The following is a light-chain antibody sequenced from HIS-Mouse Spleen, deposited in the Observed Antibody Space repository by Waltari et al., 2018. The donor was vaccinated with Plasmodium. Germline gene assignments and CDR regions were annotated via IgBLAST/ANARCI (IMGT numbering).Light chain of an antibody. J-gene: IGKJ3*01. V-gene: IGKV3-15*01. Sequence: EIVMTQSPATLSVSPGERATLACRASQSVSSNLAGYQQKPGQAPRLVIYGASTRATGIPARFSGSGSGTEFTLTISSLQSEDFAVYYCQQYNNWPFTFGPGTKVDIK. CDR3: QQYNNWPFT. CDR1: QSVSSN. CDR2: GAS.